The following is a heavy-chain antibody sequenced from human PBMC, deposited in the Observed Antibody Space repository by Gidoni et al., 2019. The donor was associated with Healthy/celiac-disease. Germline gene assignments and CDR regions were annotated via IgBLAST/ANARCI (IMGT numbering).Heavy chain of an antibody. CDR1: GYILTELS. Sequence: VQLLQSGAEVKKPAASVNFSCKVSGYILTELSMHWVRQAAGKGLEGMGGFDPEDGETIYAQKFQGRVTMTEDTSTDTAYMEMSSLRSEDTAVYYCAVGATRLGYWGQGTLVTVSS. CDR2: FDPEDGET. J-gene: IGHJ4*02. CDR3: AVGATRLGY. V-gene: IGHV1-24*01. D-gene: IGHD1-26*01.